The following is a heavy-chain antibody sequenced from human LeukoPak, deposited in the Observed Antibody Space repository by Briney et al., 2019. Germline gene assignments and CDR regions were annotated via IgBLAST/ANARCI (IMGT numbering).Heavy chain of an antibody. CDR3: ATSSRFLVWGLSRNDAFDI. CDR1: GGSFSAYY. Sequence: PSETLSLTCVVYGGSFSAYYWSWIRQPPGKGLEWIGEINHSGSTNYNPPLKSRVTISVDTSKIQFSLNLSSVTAADTAVYYCATSSRFLVWGLSRNDAFDIWGQGTMVTVSS. CDR2: INHSGST. J-gene: IGHJ3*02. V-gene: IGHV4-34*01. D-gene: IGHD3-3*01.